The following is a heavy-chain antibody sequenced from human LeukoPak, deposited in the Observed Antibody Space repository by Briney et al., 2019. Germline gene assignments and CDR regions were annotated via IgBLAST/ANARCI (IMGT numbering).Heavy chain of an antibody. Sequence: PGGSLRLSCAASGFTFGNYAMSWVRQAPGKGLEWVSAISGSGGSTYYADSVKGRFTISRDNSKNTLYLQMNSLRAEDTAVYYCAKRPYYDILTGYPDFDYWGQGTLVTVSS. CDR1: GFTFGNYA. CDR3: AKRPYYDILTGYPDFDY. V-gene: IGHV3-23*01. D-gene: IGHD3-9*01. J-gene: IGHJ4*02. CDR2: ISGSGGST.